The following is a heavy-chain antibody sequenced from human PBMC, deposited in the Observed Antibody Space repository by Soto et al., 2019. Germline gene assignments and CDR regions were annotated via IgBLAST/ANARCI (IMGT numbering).Heavy chain of an antibody. CDR1: GFTFSKAW. J-gene: IGHJ4*02. D-gene: IGHD4-4*01. CDR2: IITKTEGGTT. Sequence: EVQLVESGGGLVKPGGSLRLSCAASGFTFSKAWMNWVRQAPGKGLEWIGRIITKTEGGTTDYAAPVKGRFTISRDDSKDTLFLQMNGLRTEDTALYYCTTDASGGGGPLNDYLNYGPDYWGQGTLVTVSS. CDR3: TTDASGGGGPLNDYLNYGPDY. V-gene: IGHV3-15*01.